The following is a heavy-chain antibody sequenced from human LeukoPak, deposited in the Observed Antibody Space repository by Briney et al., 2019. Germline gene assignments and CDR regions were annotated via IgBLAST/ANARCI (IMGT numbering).Heavy chain of an antibody. CDR2: INPADSEA. V-gene: IGHV5-51*01. J-gene: IGHJ4*02. D-gene: IGHD2-21*02. CDR3: ARHGYCGGDCFYGEFDY. Sequence: GESLKISCRGSGYGFPDYWIGWVRQMPGKGPEWVGTINPADSEAKYNPSFQGRVTISADKSIYTAYLQWSSLKASDTAMYYCARHGYCGGDCFYGEFDYWGQGVLVTVSS. CDR1: GYGFPDYW.